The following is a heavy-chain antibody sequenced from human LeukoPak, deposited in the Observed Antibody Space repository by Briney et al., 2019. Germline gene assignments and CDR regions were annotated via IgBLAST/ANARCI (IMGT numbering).Heavy chain of an antibody. V-gene: IGHV3-30-3*01. D-gene: IGHD1-26*01. CDR3: ARAYSGSYHLDY. CDR1: GFTFSSYA. CDR2: ISYDGSNK. Sequence: GRSLRLSCAASGFTFSSYAMHWVRQAPGKGLEWVAVISYDGSNKYYADSVKGRFTISRDNSKNTLYLQMNSLRAEDTAVYYCARAYSGSYHLDYWGQGTLDTVSS. J-gene: IGHJ4*02.